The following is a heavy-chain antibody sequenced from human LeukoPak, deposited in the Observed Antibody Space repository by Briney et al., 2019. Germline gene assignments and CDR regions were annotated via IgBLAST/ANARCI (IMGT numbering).Heavy chain of an antibody. D-gene: IGHD3-10*01. CDR3: ARDNYYGSGYNWFDP. V-gene: IGHV4-4*07. CDR2: IYTDEYT. CDR1: GDSVTNYY. Sequence: SETLSLTCTVSGDSVTNYYWSWIRQPAGKGLEWIGRIYTDEYTNYNPSLKSRVTMSVDASKNQFSLKLSSVTAADTAVYYCARDNYYGSGYNWFDPWGQGTLVTVSS. J-gene: IGHJ5*02.